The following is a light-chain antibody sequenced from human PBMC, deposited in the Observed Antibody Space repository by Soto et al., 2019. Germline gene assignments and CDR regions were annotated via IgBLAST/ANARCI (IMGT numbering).Light chain of an antibody. CDR3: QQYNSAPFT. CDR2: AAS. CDR1: QGIRNY. J-gene: IGKJ3*01. V-gene: IGKV1-27*01. Sequence: DIQMTQSPSSLPASVGDRVTITCRASQGIRNYLAWYQQKPGKVPKLLIYAASTLQSGVPSRFSGSGSGTDFTLTISSLQPEYVATYYCQQYNSAPFTFGPGTKVDI.